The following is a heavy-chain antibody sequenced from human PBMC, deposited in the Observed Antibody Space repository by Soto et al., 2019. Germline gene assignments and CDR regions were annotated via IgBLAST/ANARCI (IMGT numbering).Heavy chain of an antibody. J-gene: IGHJ3*02. D-gene: IGHD2-15*01. V-gene: IGHV3-23*01. CDR2: ISGGGDGT. CDR3: AKKGLGSLATYCSTGDCHYAFDI. CDR1: GFTFGNYA. Sequence: EVQLLESGGGLVQPGGSLRLSCAASGFTFGNYAMIWVRQAPGKGLERVSTISGGGDGTYYADSVRGRFTISRENSRNTVYRQMNSLRAEDTAVYYCAKKGLGSLATYCSTGDCHYAFDIWGQGTMVTVSS.